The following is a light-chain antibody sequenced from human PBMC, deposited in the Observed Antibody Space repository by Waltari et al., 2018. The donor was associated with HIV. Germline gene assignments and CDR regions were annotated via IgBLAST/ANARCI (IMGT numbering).Light chain of an antibody. J-gene: IGKJ1*01. V-gene: IGKV4-1*01. CDR1: QSLLYSSNNKNF. CDR2: WAT. CDR3: QQFFSPPWT. Sequence: DIVMTQSPASLTVSLGERATISCQSSQSLLYSSNNKNFLAWYQQKPGQSPKLLIHWATIRGSGVPDRFSGSESGTDFTLTISSLQPEDVAVYYCQQFFSPPWTFGQGTKVELK.